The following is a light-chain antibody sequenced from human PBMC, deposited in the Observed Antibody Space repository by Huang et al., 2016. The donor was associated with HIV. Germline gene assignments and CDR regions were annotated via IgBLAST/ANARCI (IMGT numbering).Light chain of an antibody. V-gene: IGKV1-33*01. Sequence: DIQMTKSPSSLSASVGDRVTISCQASQDIAKYLNWDQQKPGQAPKRLIYDASTLQTGVPSRFRGSGSGTDFSFTISSLQPEDIATYYCQQYDSLPPWTFGQGTKVEIQ. CDR2: DAS. CDR3: QQYDSLPPWT. J-gene: IGKJ1*01. CDR1: QDIAKY.